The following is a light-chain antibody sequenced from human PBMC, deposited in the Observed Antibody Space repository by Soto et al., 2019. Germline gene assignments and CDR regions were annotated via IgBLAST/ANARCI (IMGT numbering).Light chain of an antibody. CDR2: GAS. CDR3: KQYGSC. CDR1: QSVSSNY. J-gene: IGKJ5*01. Sequence: EIVLTQSPGTLSLSALERAAVSCRASQSVSSNYLAWYQQKPGQAPRLLIYGASSRATGIPDRFSGRGSGTDFTLTISRMEAEDFAVYYCKQYGSCFGQGTRLEIK. V-gene: IGKV3-20*01.